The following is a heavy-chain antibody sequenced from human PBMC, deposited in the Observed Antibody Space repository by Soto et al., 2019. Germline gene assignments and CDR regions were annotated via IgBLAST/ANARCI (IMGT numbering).Heavy chain of an antibody. D-gene: IGHD2-21*02. V-gene: IGHV3-30-3*01. Sequence: GGSLRLSCAASGFTFSSYAMHWVRQAPGKGLEWVAVISYDGSNKYYADSVKGRFTISRDNSKNTLYLQMNSLRAEDTAVYYCAREGSGVTAIPGYGMDVWGQGTTVTVSS. CDR1: GFTFSSYA. CDR3: AREGSGVTAIPGYGMDV. J-gene: IGHJ6*02. CDR2: ISYDGSNK.